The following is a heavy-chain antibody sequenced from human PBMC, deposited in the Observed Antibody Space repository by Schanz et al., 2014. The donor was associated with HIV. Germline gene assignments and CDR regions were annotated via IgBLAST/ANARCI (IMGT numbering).Heavy chain of an antibody. V-gene: IGHV3-30-3*01. CDR1: GFTFSNYA. J-gene: IGHJ3*02. CDR2: ISYDGSNK. Sequence: QVQLVESGGGVVQPGRSLRLSCAVSGFTFSNYAMNWVRQAPGKGLEWVAVISYDGSNKYYADSVKGRFTISRDNAKNFLYLQMNSLRAEDTALYYCAKDMGSGSYEAFDIWGQGTMVTVSS. D-gene: IGHD1-26*01. CDR3: AKDMGSGSYEAFDI.